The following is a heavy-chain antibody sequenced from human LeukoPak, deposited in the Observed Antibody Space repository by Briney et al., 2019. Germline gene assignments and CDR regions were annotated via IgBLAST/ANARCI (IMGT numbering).Heavy chain of an antibody. CDR1: GFTFSSYA. D-gene: IGHD6-19*01. CDR2: ISYDGSNK. V-gene: IGHV3-30-3*01. Sequence: PGRSLRLSCAASGFTFSSYAMHWVRQAPGKGLEWVAVISYDGSNKYYADSVKGRLTISRDNSKNTLYLQMNSLRAEDTAVYYCAKDGGSGWSYYFDYWGQGTLVTVSS. CDR3: AKDGGSGWSYYFDY. J-gene: IGHJ4*02.